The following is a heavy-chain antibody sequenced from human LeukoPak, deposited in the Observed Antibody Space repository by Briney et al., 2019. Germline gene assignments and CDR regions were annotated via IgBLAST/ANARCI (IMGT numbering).Heavy chain of an antibody. D-gene: IGHD6-6*01. CDR3: AKGSSGGRPYYFDY. J-gene: IGHJ4*02. CDR1: GFTLSSYA. Sequence: GGSLRLSCVGSGFTLSSYAMSWVRQAPGKGLKWVAAISDSGGSTYYADSVKGRFTISRDNSKNTVYLQMNSLRAEDTAVYYCAKGSSGGRPYYFDYWGQGTLVTVSS. V-gene: IGHV3-23*01. CDR2: ISDSGGST.